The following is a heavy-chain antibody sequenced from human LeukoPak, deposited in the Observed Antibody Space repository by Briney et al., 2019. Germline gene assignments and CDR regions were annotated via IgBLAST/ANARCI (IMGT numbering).Heavy chain of an antibody. Sequence: GGSLRLSCAASGFTFDDYGMSWVRQAPGKGLEWVSGINWNGGSTGYADSVKGRFTISRGNSKNSLYLQMNSLRTEDTALYYCAKVHVAGTMADYWGQGTLVTVSS. CDR2: INWNGGST. CDR1: GFTFDDYG. V-gene: IGHV3-20*04. D-gene: IGHD6-19*01. J-gene: IGHJ4*02. CDR3: AKVHVAGTMADY.